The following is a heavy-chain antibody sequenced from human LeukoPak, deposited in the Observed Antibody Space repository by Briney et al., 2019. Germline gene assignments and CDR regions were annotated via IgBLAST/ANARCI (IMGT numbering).Heavy chain of an antibody. CDR1: GFSFSGYS. CDR2: IRSGSRTI. V-gene: IGHV3-48*01. D-gene: IGHD7-27*01. Sequence: GGSLRLSCAASGFSFSGYSMNWVRQAPGRGLEWISYIRSGSRTIFYADSVKGRFTISRDNAKNSLYLLMNRLRADDTAVYYCARESITGDRDFDYWGQGTLITVSS. CDR3: ARESITGDRDFDY. J-gene: IGHJ4*02.